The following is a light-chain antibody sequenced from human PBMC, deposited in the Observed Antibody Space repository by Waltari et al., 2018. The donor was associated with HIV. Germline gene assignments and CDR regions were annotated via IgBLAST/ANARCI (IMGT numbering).Light chain of an antibody. CDR1: TSDVGVYNS. CDR3: SSYTNSDTVV. Sequence: QSALTQPASVSGSPGQSITISCTGTTSDVGVYNSVSWYQQHPAKAPKLVILDGSNRPSGVSNRFSGSKSGNTASLTISGLQAEDEAYYYCSSYTNSDTVVFGGGTKVTVL. CDR2: DGS. V-gene: IGLV2-14*03. J-gene: IGLJ2*01.